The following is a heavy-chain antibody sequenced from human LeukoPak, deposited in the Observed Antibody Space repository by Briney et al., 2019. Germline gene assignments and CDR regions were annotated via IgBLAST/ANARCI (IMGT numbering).Heavy chain of an antibody. D-gene: IGHD3-22*01. J-gene: IGHJ4*02. CDR1: GFTFSSYS. Sequence: GGSLRLSCAASGFTFSSYSMNWVRQAPGKGLEWVSYISHSSSTIYYADSVKGRFTISRDNAKKSLYLQMNSLRAEDTAVYYCARVKYDSSGYFGILDYWGQGTLVTVSS. CDR3: ARVKYDSSGYFGILDY. V-gene: IGHV3-48*01. CDR2: ISHSSSTI.